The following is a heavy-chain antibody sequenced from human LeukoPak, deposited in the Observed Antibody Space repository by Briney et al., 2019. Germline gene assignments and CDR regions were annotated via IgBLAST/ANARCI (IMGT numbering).Heavy chain of an antibody. V-gene: IGHV3-9*01. CDR2: ISWNSGSI. CDR3: AKVSLGGDW. Sequence: GGSLRLSCAASGFTFDDYAMHWARQAPGKGLEWVSGISWNSGSIGYADSVKGRFTISRDNAKNSLYLQMNSLRAEDTALYYCAKVSLGGDWWGQGTLVTVSS. D-gene: IGHD3-16*01. J-gene: IGHJ4*02. CDR1: GFTFDDYA.